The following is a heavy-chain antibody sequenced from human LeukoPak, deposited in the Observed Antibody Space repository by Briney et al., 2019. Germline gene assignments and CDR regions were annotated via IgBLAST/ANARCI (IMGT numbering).Heavy chain of an antibody. CDR1: GFSITSGFY. CDR2: IYPSGST. Sequence: PSETLSLTCTVSGFSITSGFYWGWIRQPPGKGLEWIGSIYPSGSTNYNPSLKSRVTISVDTSRNQFSLKLSSVTAADTAVYYCARGSDCSGGSCYESWGQGTLATVSS. CDR3: ARGSDCSGGSCYES. J-gene: IGHJ5*02. D-gene: IGHD2-15*01. V-gene: IGHV4-38-2*02.